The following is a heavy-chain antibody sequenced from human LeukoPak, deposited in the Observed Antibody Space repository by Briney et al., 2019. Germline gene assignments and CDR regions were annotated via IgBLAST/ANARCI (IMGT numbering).Heavy chain of an antibody. CDR1: GFTFSNYA. CDR3: AKSWDFDWLLSY. CDR2: ISGSGTST. Sequence: GGSLRLSCAASGFTFSNYAMNWVRQAPGKGLEWASGISGSGTSTYYADSVKGRFTISRDNSKNTLHLQMDSLRAEGTAVYYCAKSWDFDWLLSYWGQGTLVTVSS. J-gene: IGHJ4*02. D-gene: IGHD3-9*01. V-gene: IGHV3-23*01.